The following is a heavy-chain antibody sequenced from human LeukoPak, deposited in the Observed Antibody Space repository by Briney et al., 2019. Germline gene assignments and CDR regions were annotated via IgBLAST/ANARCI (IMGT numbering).Heavy chain of an antibody. CDR1: GFTFTSSA. Sequence: SVKVSCKASGFTFTSSAMQWVRQARGHRLEWIGWIVVGSGNTNYAQKFQGRVTMTRDTSTSTVYMELSSLRSEDTAVYYCARTQDWSHIANFDYWGQGTLVTVSS. CDR3: ARTQDWSHIANFDY. V-gene: IGHV1-58*02. D-gene: IGHD3/OR15-3a*01. J-gene: IGHJ4*02. CDR2: IVVGSGNT.